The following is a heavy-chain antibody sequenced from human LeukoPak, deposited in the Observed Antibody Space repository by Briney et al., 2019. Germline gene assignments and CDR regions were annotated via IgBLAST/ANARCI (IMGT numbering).Heavy chain of an antibody. CDR2: INHSGST. Sequence: SETLSLTCAVYGGSFSGYYWSWIRQPPGKGLEWIGEINHSGSTNYNPSLKSRVTISLDTSKSQFSLKLNSVTAADTAVYYCARETSQKGAHYMDVWGKGTTITISS. D-gene: IGHD3-16*01. J-gene: IGHJ6*03. CDR1: GGSFSGYY. CDR3: ARETSQKGAHYMDV. V-gene: IGHV4-34*01.